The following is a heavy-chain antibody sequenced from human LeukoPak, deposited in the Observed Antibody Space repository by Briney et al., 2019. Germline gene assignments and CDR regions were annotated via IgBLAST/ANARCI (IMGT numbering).Heavy chain of an antibody. D-gene: IGHD6-19*01. CDR1: GGSISSYY. CDR2: IYYSGST. Sequence: SETLSLTCTVSGGSISSYYWSWIRQPPGKGLEWIGYIYYSGSTNYNPSLKSRVTISVDTSKNQFSLKLSSVTAADTAVYCCARGYSSGWYIGWGQGTLVTVSS. J-gene: IGHJ4*02. V-gene: IGHV4-59*01. CDR3: ARGYSSGWYIG.